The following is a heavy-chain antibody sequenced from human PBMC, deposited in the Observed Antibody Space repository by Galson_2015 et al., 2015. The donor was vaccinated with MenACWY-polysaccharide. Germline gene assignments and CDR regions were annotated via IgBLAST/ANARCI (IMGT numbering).Heavy chain of an antibody. CDR1: GYSFTTYW. D-gene: IGHD2-21*01. CDR2: IYPGSSAT. V-gene: IGHV5-51*03. Sequence: QSGAEVKKPGESLQISCQGSGYSFTTYWIGWVRQMPGKGLDWMGIIYPGSSATRYSPSFQGQVTFSADTSINTAYLQWSSLEASDTGMYYCARGIGYSTTWFDYWGQGTLVTVSS. J-gene: IGHJ4*02. CDR3: ARGIGYSTTWFDY.